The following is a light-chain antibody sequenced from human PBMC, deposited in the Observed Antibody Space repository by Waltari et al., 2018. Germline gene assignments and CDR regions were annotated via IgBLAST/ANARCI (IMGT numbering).Light chain of an antibody. CDR2: EVS. CDR1: SSDVGGYNY. J-gene: IGLJ2*01. Sequence: QSALTQPASVSGSPGQSITISCTGTSSDVGGYNYVSGYQHLPSKAPKCIIYEVSNRPSGVSYRFSGSRSGNTASLTISGLQAEDEADYYCSSYRSGTSVIFGGGTKVTVL. V-gene: IGLV2-14*01. CDR3: SSYRSGTSVI.